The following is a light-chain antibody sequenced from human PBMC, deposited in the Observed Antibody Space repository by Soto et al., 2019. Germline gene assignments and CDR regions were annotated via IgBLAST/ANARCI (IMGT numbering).Light chain of an antibody. Sequence: DIQQTQSPSSLSASVGDRVTITCRASQSISSYLNWYHQKPGKAPKLLIYAASSLQSGVPSRFSGSGSGTEFTLTISSLQPDDFATYYCQHYNSYSEAFGQGTK. J-gene: IGKJ1*01. CDR2: AAS. CDR1: QSISSY. CDR3: QHYNSYSEA. V-gene: IGKV1-39*01.